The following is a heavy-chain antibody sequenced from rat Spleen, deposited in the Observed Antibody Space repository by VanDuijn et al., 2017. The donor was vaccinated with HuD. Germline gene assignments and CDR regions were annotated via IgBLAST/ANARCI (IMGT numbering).Heavy chain of an antibody. CDR3: VREERGVDY. CDR2: INQDSRTI. Sequence: EVQLVESGGGLVHPGRSLKLSCVTSGFTFNYYWMTWIRQAPGKGLEWVAEINQDSRTIKYTPSLKDKLSISRDNAQNTLYLQMSKLGSEDTGIYYCVREERGVDYWGQGVMVTVSS. CDR1: GFTFNYYW. J-gene: IGHJ2*01. V-gene: IGHV4-2*01.